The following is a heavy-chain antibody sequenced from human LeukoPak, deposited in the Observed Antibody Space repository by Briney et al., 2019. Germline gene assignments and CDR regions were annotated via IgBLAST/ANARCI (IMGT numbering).Heavy chain of an antibody. CDR3: ARAVGSGSFQTYYYYMDV. J-gene: IGHJ6*03. CDR2: IYYTGNI. D-gene: IGHD3-10*01. Sequence: SETLSLTCTVSDYSISSSNFWGWIRQPPGKGLEWIAYIYYTGNIYYNPSLKSRVTMSIDTSKNQFSLKLSSVTAADTAVYYCARAVGSGSFQTYYYYMDVWGKGTTVTISS. CDR1: DYSISSSNF. V-gene: IGHV4-28*05.